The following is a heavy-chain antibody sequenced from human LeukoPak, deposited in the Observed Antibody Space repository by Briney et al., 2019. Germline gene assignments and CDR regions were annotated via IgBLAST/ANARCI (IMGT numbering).Heavy chain of an antibody. CDR3: ASLHWARDTVTFDY. CDR1: GFTFSDYY. Sequence: GGSLRLSCAASGFTFSDYYMSWIRQAPGKGLEWVSYISRSSSTIYYADSVKGRFTISRDDAKNSLYLQMNSLRAEDTAVYYCASLHWARDTVTFDYWGQGALVTVSP. J-gene: IGHJ4*02. V-gene: IGHV3-11*04. D-gene: IGHD4-17*01. CDR2: ISRSSSTI.